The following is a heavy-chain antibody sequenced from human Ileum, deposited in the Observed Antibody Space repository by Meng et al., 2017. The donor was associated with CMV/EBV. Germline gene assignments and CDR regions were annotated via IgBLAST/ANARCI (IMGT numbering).Heavy chain of an antibody. CDR1: GYSFLTYA. Sequence: QLVQSGGEVKKPWASVKVSCKTSGYSFLTYAISWVRQAPGQGLEWIGWINTYKGNTDYAQKFQGRVTLTRDASTNIAYMELTSLRSDDTAVYYCARGSGPPGDYWGQGTLVTVSS. V-gene: IGHV1-18*01. J-gene: IGHJ4*02. D-gene: IGHD3-10*01. CDR2: INTYKGNT. CDR3: ARGSGPPGDY.